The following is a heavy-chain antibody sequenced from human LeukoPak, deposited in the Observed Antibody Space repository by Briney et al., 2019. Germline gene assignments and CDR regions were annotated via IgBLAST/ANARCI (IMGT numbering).Heavy chain of an antibody. Sequence: ASVRVSCKASGYTFTTYGISWVRQAPGQGLEWMGWISADNGNTNYAQKLQGRVTMTTDTSTSTAYMELRSLRSDDTAVYYCARDPWALLRWELLPEDYYYYMDVWGKGTTVTVSS. CDR3: ARDPWALLRWELLPEDYYYYMDV. CDR1: GYTFTTYG. CDR2: ISADNGNT. D-gene: IGHD1-26*01. V-gene: IGHV1-18*01. J-gene: IGHJ6*03.